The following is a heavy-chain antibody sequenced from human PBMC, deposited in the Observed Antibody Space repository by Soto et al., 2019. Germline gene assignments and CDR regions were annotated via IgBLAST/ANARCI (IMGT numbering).Heavy chain of an antibody. CDR1: GGTFSSYA. CDR2: IIPIFGTA. Sequence: QVQLVQSGAEVKKPGSSVKVSCKASGGTFSSYAISWVRQAPGQGLEWMGGIIPIFGTANYAQKFQGRVTITAAESMSTAYMELSSLRSEDTAVYYCAREGASGSHIGYWGQGTLVTVFS. V-gene: IGHV1-69*01. D-gene: IGHD3-22*01. CDR3: AREGASGSHIGY. J-gene: IGHJ4*02.